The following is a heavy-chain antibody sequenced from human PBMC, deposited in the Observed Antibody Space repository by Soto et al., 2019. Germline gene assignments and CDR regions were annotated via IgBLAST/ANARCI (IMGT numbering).Heavy chain of an antibody. D-gene: IGHD2-21*02. Sequence: QVQRVESGGGGVQRGWSLRLSCADSGFTFSSYAMHGVRQAPGKGLEWVAVISYDGSNKYYADSVKGRFTISRDNSKNTLYLQMNSLRAEDTAVYYCARETVVTARTPVWEYWGQGTLVTVSS. CDR2: ISYDGSNK. V-gene: IGHV3-30-3*01. J-gene: IGHJ4*02. CDR3: ARETVVTARTPVWEY. CDR1: GFTFSSYA.